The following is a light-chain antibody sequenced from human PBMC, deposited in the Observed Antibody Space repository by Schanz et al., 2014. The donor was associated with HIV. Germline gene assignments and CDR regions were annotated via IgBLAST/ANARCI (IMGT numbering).Light chain of an antibody. J-gene: IGLJ3*02. CDR1: SSDVGGYYY. V-gene: IGLV2-8*01. Sequence: QSALTQPPSASGSPGQSVNISCTGTSSDVGGYYYVSWYQQHPGKAPKLMIYEVSKRPSGVPDRLSGSKSGNTASLTVSGLQAEDEADYYCSSYAGNTTWVFGGGTKLTVL. CDR3: SSYAGNTTWV. CDR2: EVS.